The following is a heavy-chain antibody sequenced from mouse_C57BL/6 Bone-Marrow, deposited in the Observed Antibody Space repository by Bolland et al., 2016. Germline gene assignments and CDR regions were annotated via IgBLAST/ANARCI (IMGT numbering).Heavy chain of an antibody. J-gene: IGHJ4*01. CDR2: YT. D-gene: IGHD2-4*01. V-gene: IGHV5-4*01. CDR3: ARDLGLRHHYYAMDY. Sequence: YTYYPDNVKGRFTISRDNAKNNLYLQMSHLKSEDTAMYYCARDLGLRHHYYAMDYWGQGTS.